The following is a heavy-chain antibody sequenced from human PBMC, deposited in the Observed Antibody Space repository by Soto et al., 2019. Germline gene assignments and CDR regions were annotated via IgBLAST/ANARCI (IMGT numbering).Heavy chain of an antibody. Sequence: GGSLRLSCAASGLTFSSYEMNWVRQAPGKWLEWVSYISSSGSTIYYADSVKGRFTISRDNAKNSLYLQMNSLRAEDTAVYYCARGTQDARWYSSSWTHLKDVWGKGXTVTVYS. D-gene: IGHD6-13*01. J-gene: IGHJ6*04. CDR1: GLTFSSYE. CDR3: ARGTQDARWYSSSWTHLKDV. V-gene: IGHV3-48*03. CDR2: ISSSGSTI.